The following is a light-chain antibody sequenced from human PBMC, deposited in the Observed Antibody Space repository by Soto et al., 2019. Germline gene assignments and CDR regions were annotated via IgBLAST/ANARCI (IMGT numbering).Light chain of an antibody. CDR2: DDN. V-gene: IGLV1-40*01. CDR3: QSFDSALLAYV. Sequence: QPVLTQPPSVSGAPGQRVTISCTGASSIVGPADAVHWYQQIPGSTPKLLIFDDNVRPSGVPDRFSASKSGTTASLAITGLQTEDEADYYCQSFDSALLAYVFGTGTKLTVL. CDR1: SSIVGPADA. J-gene: IGLJ1*01.